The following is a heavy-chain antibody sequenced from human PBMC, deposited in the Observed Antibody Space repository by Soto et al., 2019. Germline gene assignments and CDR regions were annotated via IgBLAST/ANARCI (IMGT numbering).Heavy chain of an antibody. J-gene: IGHJ4*02. V-gene: IGHV3-30-3*01. CDR1: GFTFSSYA. Sequence: QVQLVESGGGVVQPGRSLRLSCAASGFTFSSYAMHWVRQAPGKGLEWVAVISYDGSNKYYADSVKGRFTISRDNSKNTLYLQMNSLRAEDTAVYYCARDKRDLPFLEWSYYFDYWGQGTLVTVSS. CDR3: ARDKRDLPFLEWSYYFDY. D-gene: IGHD3-3*01. CDR2: ISYDGSNK.